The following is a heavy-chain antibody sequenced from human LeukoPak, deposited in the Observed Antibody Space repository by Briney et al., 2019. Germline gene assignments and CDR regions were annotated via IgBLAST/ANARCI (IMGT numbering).Heavy chain of an antibody. CDR3: ARGGRSSSFDY. Sequence: SGTLSLTCAVYGGSFSGYYWSWIRQPPGKGLEWIGEINHSGSTNYNPSLKSRVTISVDTSKNQFSLKLSSVTAADTAVYYCARGGRSSSFDYWGQGTLVTVSS. J-gene: IGHJ4*02. CDR1: GGSFSGYY. D-gene: IGHD6-13*01. CDR2: INHSGST. V-gene: IGHV4-34*01.